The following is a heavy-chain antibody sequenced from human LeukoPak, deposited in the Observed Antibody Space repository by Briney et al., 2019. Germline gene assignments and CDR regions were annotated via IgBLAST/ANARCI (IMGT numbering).Heavy chain of an antibody. CDR2: IISRGDTT. CDR1: GFTFNTYS. D-gene: IGHD5/OR15-5a*01. V-gene: IGHV3-48*04. Sequence: GGSLRLSCAASGFTFNTYSMNWVRQAPGKGLEWVSNIISRGDTTHYAASVKGRFTISRDNAKNSVFLHLNSLRGDDTAVYYCARSWLVYYWYYGMDVWGQGTTVTVSS. J-gene: IGHJ6*02. CDR3: ARSWLVYYWYYGMDV.